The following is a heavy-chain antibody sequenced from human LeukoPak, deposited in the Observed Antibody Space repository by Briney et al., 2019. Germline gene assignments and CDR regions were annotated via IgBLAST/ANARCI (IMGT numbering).Heavy chain of an antibody. D-gene: IGHD5-24*01. V-gene: IGHV4-59*13. CDR1: GGAISSFY. CDR2: IQYSGST. J-gene: IGHJ4*02. CDR3: ARGYGYNSEY. Sequence: SETLSLTCTVPGGAISSFYWSWIRQPPGKGLEWIGCIQYSGSTEYNPSLESRVTISVDTSKNQFSLKLTSVTAADTAVYYCARGYGYNSEYWGQGTLVTVSP.